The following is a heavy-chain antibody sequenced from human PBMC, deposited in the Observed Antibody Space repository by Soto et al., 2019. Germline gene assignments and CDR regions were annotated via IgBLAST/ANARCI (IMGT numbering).Heavy chain of an antibody. V-gene: IGHV4-31*03. CDR2: IYYSGST. CDR1: GGSISSGGYY. CDR3: ARDETQSSSPKDNYGMDV. D-gene: IGHD6-6*01. Sequence: PSETLSLTCTVSGGSISSGGYYWSWIRQHPGKGLEWIGYIYYSGSTYYNPSLKSRVTISVDTSKNQFSLKLSSVTAADTAVYYCARDETQSSSPKDNYGMDVWGQGTTVTVSS. J-gene: IGHJ6*02.